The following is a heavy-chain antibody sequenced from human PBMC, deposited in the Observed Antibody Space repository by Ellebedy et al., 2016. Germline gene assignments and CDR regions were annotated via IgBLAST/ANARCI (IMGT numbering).Heavy chain of an antibody. CDR3: AKVSKQMVIPDY. V-gene: IGHV3-30*18. Sequence: GESLKISCAASGFTFSSYGMHWVRQAPGKGLEWVAIVSYDESNKYYADSVKGRFTISRDNSKNTVFLQMNSLRAEDTAVYYCAKVSKQMVIPDYWGQGTLVTVS. J-gene: IGHJ4*02. CDR2: VSYDESNK. CDR1: GFTFSSYG. D-gene: IGHD6-13*01.